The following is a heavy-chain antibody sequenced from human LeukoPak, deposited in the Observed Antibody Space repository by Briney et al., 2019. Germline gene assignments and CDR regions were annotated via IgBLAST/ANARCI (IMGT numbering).Heavy chain of an antibody. CDR1: GGSISSGGYY. D-gene: IGHD6-19*01. Sequence: SQTLSLTCTVSGGSISSGGYYWSWIRQHPGKGLEWIGYIYYSGSTYYNPSLKSRVTISVDTSKNQFSLKLSSVTAADTAVYYCARATHSGWYVEDWFDPWGQGTLVTVSS. CDR2: IYYSGST. CDR3: ARATHSGWYVEDWFDP. V-gene: IGHV4-31*03. J-gene: IGHJ5*02.